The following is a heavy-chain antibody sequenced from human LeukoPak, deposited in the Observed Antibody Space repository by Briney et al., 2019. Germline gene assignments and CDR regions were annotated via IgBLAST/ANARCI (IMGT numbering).Heavy chain of an antibody. Sequence: ASVKVSCKASGYTFTSYGISWVRQAPGQGLEWMGWISAYNGNTNYAQKLQGRVTMTTDTSTSTAYMELRSLRSEDTAVYYCARHTGYTSSWFPLDNWGQGTLVAVSS. CDR2: ISAYNGNT. CDR1: GYTFTSYG. CDR3: ARHTGYTSSWFPLDN. D-gene: IGHD6-13*01. V-gene: IGHV1-18*01. J-gene: IGHJ4*02.